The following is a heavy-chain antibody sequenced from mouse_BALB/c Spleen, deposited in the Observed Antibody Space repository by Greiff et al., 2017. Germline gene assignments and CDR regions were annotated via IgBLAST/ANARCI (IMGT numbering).Heavy chain of an antibody. V-gene: IGHV14-3*02. CDR1: GFNIKDTY. D-gene: IGHD2-4*01. Sequence: EVKLMESGAELVKPGASVKLSCTASGFNIKDTYMHWVKQRPEQGLEWIGRIDPANGNTKYDPKFQGKATITADTSSNTAYLQLSSLTSEDTAVYYCAAGDYDWFAYWGQGTTLTVSS. CDR2: IDPANGNT. CDR3: AAGDYDWFAY. J-gene: IGHJ2*01.